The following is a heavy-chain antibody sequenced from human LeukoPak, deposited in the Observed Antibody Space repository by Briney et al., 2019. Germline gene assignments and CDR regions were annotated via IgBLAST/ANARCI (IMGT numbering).Heavy chain of an antibody. J-gene: IGHJ4*02. CDR1: GFTFSSYS. CDR3: ARAVLRYFDLNDY. Sequence: GGSLRLSCAASGFTFSSYSMNWVRQAPGKGLEWVSSISSSSSYIYYADSMKGRFTISRDNAKNSLYLQMNSLRAEDTAVYYCARAVLRYFDLNDYWGQGTLVTVSS. V-gene: IGHV3-21*01. D-gene: IGHD3-9*01. CDR2: ISSSSSYI.